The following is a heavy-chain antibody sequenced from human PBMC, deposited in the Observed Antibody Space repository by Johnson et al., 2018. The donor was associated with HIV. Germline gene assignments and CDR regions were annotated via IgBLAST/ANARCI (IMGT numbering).Heavy chain of an antibody. CDR2: IRYDGSNK. D-gene: IGHD3-22*01. CDR3: VKDRGGYYDSSGYGAFEI. CDR1: GFTFSSYG. J-gene: IGHJ3*02. V-gene: IGHV3-30*02. Sequence: QVQLVESGGGVVQPGGSLRLSCAASGFTFSSYGMHWVRQAPGKGLQWVAFIRYDGSNKYYADSVKGRFTISRDNSKNTLYLQMNSLRAEDTAVYYCVKDRGGYYDSSGYGAFEIWGQGTMVTVSS.